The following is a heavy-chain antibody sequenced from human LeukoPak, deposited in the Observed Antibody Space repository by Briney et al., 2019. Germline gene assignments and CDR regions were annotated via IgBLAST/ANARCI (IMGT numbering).Heavy chain of an antibody. CDR2: ITGSGGIT. CDR3: AKDLVKYVIGSGSYYALGY. J-gene: IGHJ4*02. Sequence: GGSLRLSCAASGFTFSSYEMNWVRQAPGKGLEWVSAITGSGGITYYADSVKGRFTISRDNSKNTLYLQMNSLRAEDTAVYYCAKDLVKYVIGSGSYYALGYWGQGTLVTVSS. V-gene: IGHV3-23*01. CDR1: GFTFSSYE. D-gene: IGHD3-10*01.